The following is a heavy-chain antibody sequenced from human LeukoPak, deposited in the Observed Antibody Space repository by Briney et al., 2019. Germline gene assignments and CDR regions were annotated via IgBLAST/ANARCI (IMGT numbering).Heavy chain of an antibody. Sequence: GRSLRLSCTASGFTFSNYGMHWVRQAPGRGLEWVAVISYDGSNEYYADSVKGRLTIARDNSKNTLFLKMNSLRPEDTAVYHCAKVALFSGYYPPFDYWGQGTLVTVSS. CDR3: AKVALFSGYYPPFDY. J-gene: IGHJ4*02. D-gene: IGHD3-22*01. V-gene: IGHV3-30*18. CDR1: GFTFSNYG. CDR2: ISYDGSNE.